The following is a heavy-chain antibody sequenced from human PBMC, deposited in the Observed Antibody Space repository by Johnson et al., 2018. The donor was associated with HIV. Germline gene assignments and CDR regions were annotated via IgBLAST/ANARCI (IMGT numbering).Heavy chain of an antibody. CDR1: GFSFSSYA. CDR2: ISYDGTNK. CDR3: AKAYCPGCDGFDI. V-gene: IGHV3-30*09. Sequence: QMLLVESGGGLVKPGGSLRLSCAASGFSFSSYAMHWVRQAPGKGLEWVAVISYDGTNKYYVDSVKGRFAISRDNSKNTLFLQMNSLRAEDTAVYYCAKAYCPGCDGFDIWGQGTLVTVSS. D-gene: IGHD2-21*01. J-gene: IGHJ3*02.